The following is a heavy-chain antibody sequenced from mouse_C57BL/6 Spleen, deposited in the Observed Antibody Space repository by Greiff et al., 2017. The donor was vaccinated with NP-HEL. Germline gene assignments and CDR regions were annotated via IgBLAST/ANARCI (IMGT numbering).Heavy chain of an antibody. CDR1: GYTFTDYE. Sequence: VQLQQSGAELVRPGASVTLSCKASGYTFTDYEMHWVKQTPVHGLEWIGAIDPETGGTAYNQKFKGKAILTADKSSSTAYMELRSLTSEDSAVYYCTRPITTVVYYYAMDYWGQGTSVTVSS. V-gene: IGHV1-15*01. CDR3: TRPITTVVYYYAMDY. CDR2: IDPETGGT. D-gene: IGHD1-1*01. J-gene: IGHJ4*01.